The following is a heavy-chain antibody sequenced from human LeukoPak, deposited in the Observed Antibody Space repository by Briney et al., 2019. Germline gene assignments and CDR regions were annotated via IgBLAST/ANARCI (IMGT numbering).Heavy chain of an antibody. CDR2: IKRKTDGGTT. CDR1: EFSFNDAW. V-gene: IGHV3-15*01. J-gene: IGHJ4*02. Sequence: GGSLRLSCAASEFSFNDAWMSWVRQAPGKGLEWVGRIKRKTDGGTTDYAAPVKGRFSISRDDSKTSLYLQMNNLQTEDTAVYYCTTDTRRVVVPKWGQGTLVTVSS. CDR3: TTDTRRVVVPK. D-gene: IGHD2-15*01.